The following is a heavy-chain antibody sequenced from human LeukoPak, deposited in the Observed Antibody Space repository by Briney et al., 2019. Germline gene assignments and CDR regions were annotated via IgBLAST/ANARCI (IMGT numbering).Heavy chain of an antibody. V-gene: IGHV3-23*01. Sequence: GGSLRLSCAASGFTFSNYAMSWVRQAPGKGLEWVSAISGSSGSTYYADALKGRFTISRDNSKNTLYLQMNSLRADDTAVYYCARGRSGSHHFDSWGQGTLVTVPS. CDR3: ARGRSGSHHFDS. D-gene: IGHD3-10*01. CDR1: GFTFSNYA. CDR2: ISGSSGST. J-gene: IGHJ4*02.